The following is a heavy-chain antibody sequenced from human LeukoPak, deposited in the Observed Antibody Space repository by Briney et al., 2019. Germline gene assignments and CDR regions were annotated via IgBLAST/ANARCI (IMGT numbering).Heavy chain of an antibody. J-gene: IGHJ4*02. CDR2: ITYRGSP. V-gene: IGHV4-34*01. Sequence: SETLSLTCSVHAGSYDIYYWTIVRQPLGGGLEWIGEITYRGSPKYNPSLNSRVTISLNTPHRQFSLELRSVTAADTAVYYCAAYGGNWNIDSWGQGTLATVSS. CDR3: AAYGGNWNIDS. D-gene: IGHD4-23*01. CDR1: AGSYDIYY.